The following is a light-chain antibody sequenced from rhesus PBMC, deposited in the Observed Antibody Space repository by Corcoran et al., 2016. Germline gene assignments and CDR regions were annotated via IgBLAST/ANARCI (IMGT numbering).Light chain of an antibody. CDR1: QSVSSN. CDR3: QQYSNWPLA. J-gene: IGKJ4*01. Sequence: EIVMTQSPATLSLSPGERATLSCRASQSVSSNLAWYQQKPGQAPSLLIYGATSRATGIPDRFSGSGSGTDFTLPISSLEPEDFAVYYWQQYSNWPLAFGGGTKVEIK. V-gene: IGKV3-42*03. CDR2: GAT.